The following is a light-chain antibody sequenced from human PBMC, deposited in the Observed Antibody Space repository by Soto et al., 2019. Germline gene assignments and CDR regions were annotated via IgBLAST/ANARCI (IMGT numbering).Light chain of an antibody. CDR3: HQYNYWLAWT. J-gene: IGKJ1*01. CDR2: RAS. CDR1: QSVSTN. V-gene: IGKV3-15*01. Sequence: EVVMTQSPATLSVSPGEGVTLSCRASQSVSTNLAWYQQRPGQAPRLLIYRASTRAAGVPARFSGSGSGTEFTLTISGLQSEDFAVYYCHQYNYWLAWTFGQGTKVDIK.